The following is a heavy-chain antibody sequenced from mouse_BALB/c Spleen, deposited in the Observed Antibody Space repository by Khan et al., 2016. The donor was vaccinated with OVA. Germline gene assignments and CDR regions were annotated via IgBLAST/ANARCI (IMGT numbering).Heavy chain of an antibody. J-gene: IGHJ4*01. D-gene: IGHD3-3*01. Sequence: EVKLEESGGGLVQPGGSMKLSCVASGFTFSSYWMSWVRQSPEKGLEWVAEIRLKSDNYATHYAESVKGKFTISRDDSKSRLYLQMNSVRAEDTEIYYCTARAYAMDYWGQGTSVTVSS. CDR1: GFTFSSYW. CDR3: TARAYAMDY. CDR2: IRLKSDNYAT. V-gene: IGHV6-3*01.